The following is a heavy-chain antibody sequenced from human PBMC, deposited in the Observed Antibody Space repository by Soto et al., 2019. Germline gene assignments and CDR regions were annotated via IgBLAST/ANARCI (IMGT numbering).Heavy chain of an antibody. CDR1: GFTFSSYS. D-gene: IGHD2-15*01. CDR2: ISSSSSYI. J-gene: IGHJ6*02. Sequence: EVQLVESGGGLVKPGGSLRLSCAASGFTFSSYSMNWVRQAPGKGLEWVSSISSSSSYIYYADSLKGRFTISRDNAKNSLYLQMNSLRAEDTAVYYCAREDIVVVVGATLERNGMDVWGQGTTVTVSS. CDR3: AREDIVVVVGATLERNGMDV. V-gene: IGHV3-21*01.